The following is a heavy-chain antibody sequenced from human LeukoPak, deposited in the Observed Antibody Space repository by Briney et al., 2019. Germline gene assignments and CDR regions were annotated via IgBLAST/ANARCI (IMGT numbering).Heavy chain of an antibody. CDR2: INHSGST. CDR1: GGSFSGYY. CDR3: ARENYDSSGDDY. J-gene: IGHJ4*02. Sequence: SETLSLTCAVYGGSFSGYYWSWIRQPPGKGLEWIGEINHSGSTNYNPSLKSRVTISVDTSKNQFSLKLSSVTAADTAVYYCARENYDSSGDDYWGQGTLVTVSS. V-gene: IGHV4-34*01. D-gene: IGHD3-22*01.